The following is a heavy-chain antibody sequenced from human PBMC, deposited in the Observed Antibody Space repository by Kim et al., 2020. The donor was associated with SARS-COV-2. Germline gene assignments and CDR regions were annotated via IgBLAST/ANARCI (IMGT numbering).Heavy chain of an antibody. J-gene: IGHJ4*02. D-gene: IGHD6-13*01. CDR2: ISINSLNT. CDR1: GYTFSSYA. CDR3: ARVGRAASSNGFDF. V-gene: IGHV1-18*01. Sequence: ASVKVSCKASGYTFSSYAISWVRQAPGQGLEWMGWISINSLNTNYAEKFQDRVTLTTHTFTTTAYMELRGLRSDDTAVYYCARVGRAASSNGFDFWGQGT.